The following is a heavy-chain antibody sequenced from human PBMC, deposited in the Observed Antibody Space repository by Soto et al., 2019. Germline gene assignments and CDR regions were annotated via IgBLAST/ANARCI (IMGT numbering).Heavy chain of an antibody. J-gene: IGHJ1*01. CDR1: GYTFTNYY. D-gene: IGHD3-22*01. Sequence: ASVKVSCKASGYTFTNYYIHWVRQAPGQGLEWMGIINASGGSTNYAQKFQGRVTTTRDTSTSTVYMELSSLRSEDTAVYYCANYDYDSSGYSYFQPWGQGTLVTVSS. V-gene: IGHV1-46*01. CDR2: INASGGST. CDR3: ANYDYDSSGYSYFQP.